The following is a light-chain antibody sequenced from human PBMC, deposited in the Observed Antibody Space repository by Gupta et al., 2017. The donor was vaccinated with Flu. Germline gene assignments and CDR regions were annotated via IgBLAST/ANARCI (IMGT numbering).Light chain of an antibody. V-gene: IGKV3-20*01. Sequence: EIVLTQSPDTVSLSPGERATLSCRASQSVNSNHLAWYQQKPGQAPRLLIYDASSRATGIPDRFSGSGSGTDFTLTISRLEPEDFAVYFCQQYDKSPGTFGQGTKVEVK. CDR2: DAS. CDR3: QQYDKSPGT. CDR1: QSVNSNH. J-gene: IGKJ1*01.